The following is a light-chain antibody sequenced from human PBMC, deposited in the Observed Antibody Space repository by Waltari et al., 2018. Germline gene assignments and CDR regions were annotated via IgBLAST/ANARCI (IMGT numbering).Light chain of an antibody. CDR1: QAIRDS. J-gene: IGKJ1*01. Sequence: DIQMTKSPSSLSASVGDRVTITCRASQAIRDSLAWYQQKPGKAPKLLLYGASRLDSGVLFRFSGSGAGTAVTLTSTSLQPEDVATYYCQHYYNIPRTFGQGTKVEVK. V-gene: IGKV1-NL1*01. CDR3: QHYYNIPRT. CDR2: GAS.